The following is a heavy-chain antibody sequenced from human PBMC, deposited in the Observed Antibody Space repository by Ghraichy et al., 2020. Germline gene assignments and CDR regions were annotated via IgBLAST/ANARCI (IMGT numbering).Heavy chain of an antibody. CDR1: GFTFSSYG. CDR3: AKDRYRVWGVINTGPYYYYGMDV. D-gene: IGHD3-10*01. Sequence: LSLTCAASGFTFSSYGMHWVRQAPGKGLEWVAVISYDGSNKYYADSVKGRFTISRDNSKNTLYLQMNSLRAEDTAVYYCAKDRYRVWGVINTGPYYYYGMDVWGQGTTVTVSS. V-gene: IGHV3-30*18. J-gene: IGHJ6*02. CDR2: ISYDGSNK.